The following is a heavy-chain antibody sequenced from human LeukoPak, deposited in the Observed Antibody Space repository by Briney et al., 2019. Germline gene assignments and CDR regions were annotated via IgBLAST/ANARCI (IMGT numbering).Heavy chain of an antibody. CDR3: ARGHRAISAYNWFDP. CDR1: GFTFSSYE. J-gene: IGHJ5*02. CDR2: ISSSGSTI. V-gene: IGHV3-48*03. D-gene: IGHD1-14*01. Sequence: GGSLRLSCAASGFTFSSYEMNWDRQAPGKGLEWVSYISSSGSTIYYADSVKGRFTFSRDNAKNSLYLQMNSLRAEDTAVYYCARGHRAISAYNWFDPWGQGTLVTVSS.